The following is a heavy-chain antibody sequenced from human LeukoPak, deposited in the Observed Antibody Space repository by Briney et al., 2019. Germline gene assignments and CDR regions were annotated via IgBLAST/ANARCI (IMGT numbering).Heavy chain of an antibody. V-gene: IGHV3-7*01. CDR3: ARDRIYSSSWPIKYYYYMDV. D-gene: IGHD6-13*01. Sequence: GGSLRLSCAASGFTFSSSWMTWVRQAPGKGLEWVANIKQDGSEKYYVDSVKGRFTISRDIAKNLLYLQMNSLRVEDTAVYYCARDRIYSSSWPIKYYYYMDVWGKGTTVTVSS. CDR1: GFTFSSSW. J-gene: IGHJ6*03. CDR2: IKQDGSEK.